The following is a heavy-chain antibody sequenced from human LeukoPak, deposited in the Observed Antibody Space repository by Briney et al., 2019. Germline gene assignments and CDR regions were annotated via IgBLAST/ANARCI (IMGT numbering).Heavy chain of an antibody. V-gene: IGHV4-34*01. CDR2: INHSGST. CDR3: ARVLADSSGWYHFDY. D-gene: IGHD6-19*01. J-gene: IGHJ4*02. Sequence: SETLSLTCAVYGGSFSDYYWSWIRQPPGKGLECIGEINHSGSTNYNPSLKSRVTISVDTSKKQFSLKLSSVTAADTAVYYCARVLADSSGWYHFDYWGQGTLATVSS. CDR1: GGSFSDYY.